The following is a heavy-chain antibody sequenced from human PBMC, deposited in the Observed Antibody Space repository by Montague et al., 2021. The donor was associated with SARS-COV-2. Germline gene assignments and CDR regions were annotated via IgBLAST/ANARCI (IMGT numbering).Heavy chain of an antibody. Sequence: SETLSLTCAVYGGSFSGYYWSWIRQPPGKGLEWIGEINHSGSTNYNPSLKSRVTISVDTSKNQFSLKLSSVTAADTAVHYCARVRYYGSGTSLGMDVWGQGTMVTVSS. V-gene: IGHV4-34*01. D-gene: IGHD3-10*01. CDR3: ARVRYYGSGTSLGMDV. J-gene: IGHJ3*01. CDR1: GGSFSGYY. CDR2: INHSGST.